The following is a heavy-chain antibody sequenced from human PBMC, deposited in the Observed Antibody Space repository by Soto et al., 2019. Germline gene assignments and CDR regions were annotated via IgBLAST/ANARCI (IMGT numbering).Heavy chain of an antibody. D-gene: IGHD2-2*01. Sequence: PGESLKISCKGSGYSLTSYWISWVRQMPGKGLEWMGRIDPSDSYTNYSPSFQGHVTISADKSISTAYLQWSSLKASDTAMYYCARLVVVPAAAQYYYYYYGMDVWGQGTTVTVSS. CDR3: ARLVVVPAAAQYYYYYYGMDV. V-gene: IGHV5-10-1*01. CDR1: GYSLTSYW. CDR2: IDPSDSYT. J-gene: IGHJ6*02.